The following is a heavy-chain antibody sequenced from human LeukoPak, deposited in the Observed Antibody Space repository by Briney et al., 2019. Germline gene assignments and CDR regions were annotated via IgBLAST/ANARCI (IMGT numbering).Heavy chain of an antibody. D-gene: IGHD1-26*01. J-gene: IGHJ4*02. CDR3: AKVLGWELLAGVHYFDY. V-gene: IGHV3-23*01. CDR2: ISGSGGST. Sequence: PGGSLRLSCAASGFTFSSYWMSWVRQAPGKGLEWVSAISGSGGSTYYADSVKGRFTISRDNSKNTLYLQMNSLRAEDTAVYYCAKVLGWELLAGVHYFDYWGQGTLVTVPS. CDR1: GFTFSSYW.